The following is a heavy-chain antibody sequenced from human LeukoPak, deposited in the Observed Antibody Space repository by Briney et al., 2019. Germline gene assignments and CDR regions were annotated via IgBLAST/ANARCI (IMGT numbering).Heavy chain of an antibody. CDR2: IYTSGST. J-gene: IGHJ6*03. Sequence: SQTLSLTCTVSGGSISSGSYYWSWIRQPAGKGLEWIGRIYTSGSTNYNPSLKSRVTISVDTSKNQFSLKVRSVTAADTAVYYCARTAYHSYYNSGNYIYYYYMDVWGKGTTVTISS. D-gene: IGHD3-10*01. CDR1: GGSISSGSYY. V-gene: IGHV4-61*02. CDR3: ARTAYHSYYNSGNYIYYYYMDV.